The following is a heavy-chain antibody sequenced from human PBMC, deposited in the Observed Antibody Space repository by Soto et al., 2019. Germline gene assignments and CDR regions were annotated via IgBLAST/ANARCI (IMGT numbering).Heavy chain of an antibody. D-gene: IGHD6-13*01. CDR2: IIPMFGTT. CDR3: ARAAIHGSSWYFWFDP. V-gene: IGHV1-69*01. CDR1: GGTFSRHA. J-gene: IGHJ5*02. Sequence: QVQLVQSGSEVKMPGSSVKVSCTTSGGTFSRHAINWVRQAPGQGLEWMGGIIPMFGTTNYAQKFKGRVTISADESTSTVYMELSSLRSEDAAVYYCARAAIHGSSWYFWFDPWGQGTLVTVSS.